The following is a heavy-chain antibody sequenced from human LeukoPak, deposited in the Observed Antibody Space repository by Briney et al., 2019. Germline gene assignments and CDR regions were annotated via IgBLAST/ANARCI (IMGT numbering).Heavy chain of an antibody. CDR3: ARDVYYDSSGYYLSWFDP. D-gene: IGHD3-22*01. CDR1: GGSISSYY. V-gene: IGHV4-4*07. CDR2: IYTSGST. J-gene: IGHJ5*02. Sequence: PSETLSLTRTVSGGSISSYYWSWVRQPAGKGLEWIGRIYTSGSTNYNPSLKSRVTMSVDTSKNQFSLKLSSVTAADTAVYYCARDVYYDSSGYYLSWFDPWGQGTLVTVSS.